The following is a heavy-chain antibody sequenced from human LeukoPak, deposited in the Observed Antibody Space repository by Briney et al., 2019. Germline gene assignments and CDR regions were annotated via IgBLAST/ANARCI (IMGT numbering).Heavy chain of an antibody. Sequence: GGSLRLSCAVSGITFRNLAMHWVRQAPGKGLEWVAFIRADGSNTKYADSVKGRFTISRDNTKNTLYLQMNSLRPEDTATYYCDCSSATCYAAGDYWGQGTLVTVSS. CDR1: GITFRNLA. CDR3: DCSSATCYAAGDY. V-gene: IGHV3-30*02. J-gene: IGHJ4*02. D-gene: IGHD2-2*01. CDR2: IRADGSNT.